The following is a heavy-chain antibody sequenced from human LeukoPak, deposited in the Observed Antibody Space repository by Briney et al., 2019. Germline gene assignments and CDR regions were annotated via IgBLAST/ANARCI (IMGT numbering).Heavy chain of an antibody. CDR1: GFTLSSYS. CDR2: ISSSSSYI. D-gene: IGHD6-19*01. V-gene: IGHV3-21*01. CDR3: ARDLSRGWYYFDY. Sequence: GGSLRLSCAASGFTLSSYSMNWVRQAPGKGLEWVSSISSSSSYIYYADSVKGRFTISRDNAKNSLYLQMNSLRAEDTAVYYCARDLSRGWYYFDYWGQGTLVTVSS. J-gene: IGHJ4*02.